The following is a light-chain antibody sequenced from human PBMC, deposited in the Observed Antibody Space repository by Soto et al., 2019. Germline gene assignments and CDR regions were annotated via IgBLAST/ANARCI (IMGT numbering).Light chain of an antibody. CDR2: AAS. CDR3: QQLNSYPQT. V-gene: IGKV1-9*01. Sequence: RWTKHKSSLSASVGSRVAITCRASQGISSYLAWYQQKPGKAPKLLIYAASTLQSGVPSRFSGSGSGTDFTLTISSLQPEDFATYYCQQLNSYPQTFGQGTKVDI. J-gene: IGKJ1*01. CDR1: QGISSY.